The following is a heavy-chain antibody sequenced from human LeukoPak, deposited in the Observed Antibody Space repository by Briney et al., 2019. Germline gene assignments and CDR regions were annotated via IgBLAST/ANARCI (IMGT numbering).Heavy chain of an antibody. J-gene: IGHJ4*02. CDR1: GYTFTSYD. Sequence: ASVKVSCKASGYTFTSYDISWVRQATGQGLEWMGWMNPNSGNTGYAQKLQGRVTMTRNTSISTAYMELSSLRSEDTAVYYCARWGIAAAGTSKFDYWGQGTLVTVSS. CDR3: ARWGIAAAGTSKFDY. D-gene: IGHD6-13*01. V-gene: IGHV1-8*01. CDR2: MNPNSGNT.